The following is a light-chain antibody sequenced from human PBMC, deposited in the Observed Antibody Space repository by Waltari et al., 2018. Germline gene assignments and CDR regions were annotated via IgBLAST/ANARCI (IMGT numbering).Light chain of an antibody. CDR2: DVS. Sequence: QSALTQPASVSGSPGRSITIPCTGTSSYVGGYTYVSWYQQHPGKAPKVMIYDVSNRPSGVSNRFSGSKSGNTASLTISGLQTEDEADYYCSSYTISSTLRYVFGTGTKVTVL. V-gene: IGLV2-14*03. J-gene: IGLJ1*01. CDR3: SSYTISSTLRYV. CDR1: SSYVGGYTY.